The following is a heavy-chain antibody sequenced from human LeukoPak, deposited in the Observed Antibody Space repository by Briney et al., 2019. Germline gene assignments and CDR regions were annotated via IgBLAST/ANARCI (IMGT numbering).Heavy chain of an antibody. D-gene: IGHD2-2*01. CDR1: GGSISNYY. J-gene: IGHJ6*02. V-gene: IGHV4-59*01. Sequence: PSETLSLTCTVSGGSISNYYWNWIRQPPGKGLERIGYVSYSGSTNYNPSLKSRVTISLYTSKNQFSLILNSVTAADTAVYFCAGTWKYQSLDNFNGLGVWGQGTTVTVSS. CDR2: VSYSGST. CDR3: AGTWKYQSLDNFNGLGV.